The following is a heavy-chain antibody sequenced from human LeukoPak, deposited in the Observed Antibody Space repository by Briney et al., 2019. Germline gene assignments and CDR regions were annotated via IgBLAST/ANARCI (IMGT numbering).Heavy chain of an antibody. CDR1: GGSISSSSYY. V-gene: IGHV4-39*01. CDR2: IYYSGST. D-gene: IGHD3-22*01. CDR3: ARRHYYDSSGDNYYYMDV. Sequence: SETLSLTCTVSGGSISSSSYYWGWIRQPPGKGLEWIGSIYYSGSTYYNPSLKSRVTISVDTSKNQFSLRLSSVTAADTAVYYCARRHYYDSSGDNYYYMDVWGKGTTVTVSS. J-gene: IGHJ6*03.